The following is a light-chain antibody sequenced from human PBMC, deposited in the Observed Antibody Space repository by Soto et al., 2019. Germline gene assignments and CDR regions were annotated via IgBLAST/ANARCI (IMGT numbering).Light chain of an antibody. CDR3: QQYGSSPET. CDR1: QSVNNNY. Sequence: EIVSTQSPGTLSLSPGERATLSCRASQSVNNNYLAWYQQRPGQAPKLLIYGASSRAPGIPDRFTGSGSGTDFTLTISRLEPEDFAVYHCQQYGSSPETFGQGTKVEIK. J-gene: IGKJ1*01. V-gene: IGKV3-20*01. CDR2: GAS.